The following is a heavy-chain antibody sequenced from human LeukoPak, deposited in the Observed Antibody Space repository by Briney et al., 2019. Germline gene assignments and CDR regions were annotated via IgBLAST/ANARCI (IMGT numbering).Heavy chain of an antibody. V-gene: IGHV4-4*09. CDR3: AKKGGSGNLVYFDY. CDR1: GDSISGSY. D-gene: IGHD3-10*01. J-gene: IGHJ4*02. Sequence: PSETLSLTCTVSGDSISGSYWSWIRQPPGQGLEYIGYIYSSGTTNYNPSLKSRFTISVDTSRNQLFLKLTSVTAADTAVYFCAKKGGSGNLVYFDYWGQGALATVSS. CDR2: IYSSGTT.